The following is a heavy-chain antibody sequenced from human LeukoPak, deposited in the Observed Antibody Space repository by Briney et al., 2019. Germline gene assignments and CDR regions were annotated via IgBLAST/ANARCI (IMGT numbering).Heavy chain of an antibody. CDR1: GYTFTSYG. D-gene: IGHD6-13*01. J-gene: IGHJ4*02. V-gene: IGHV1-2*02. CDR2: INPNSGGT. Sequence: GASVKVSCXASGYTFTSYGISWVRQAPGQGLAWMGWINPNSGGTNYAQKFQGRVTMTRDTSISTAYMELSRLRSDDTAVYYCARQALSAPFDYWGQGTLVTVSS. CDR3: ARQALSAPFDY.